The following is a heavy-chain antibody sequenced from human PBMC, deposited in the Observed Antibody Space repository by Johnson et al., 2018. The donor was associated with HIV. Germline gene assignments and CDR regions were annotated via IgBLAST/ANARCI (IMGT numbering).Heavy chain of an antibody. V-gene: IGHV3-30-3*01. J-gene: IGHJ3*02. CDR3: AKGTGRVTPGAFDI. CDR1: GFTFSSYA. CDR2: ISYDGSNK. Sequence: QVQLVESGGGLVQPGGSLRLSCAASGFTFSSYAMHWVRQAPGKGLEWVAVISYDGSNKYYADSVKGRFTISRDNSKNTLYLQMNSLRGEDTAVYYCAKGTGRVTPGAFDIWGQGTIVTVSS. D-gene: IGHD4-23*01.